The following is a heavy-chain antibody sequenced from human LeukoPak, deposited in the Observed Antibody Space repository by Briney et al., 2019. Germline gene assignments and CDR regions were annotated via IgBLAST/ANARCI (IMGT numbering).Heavy chain of an antibody. CDR3: ARSGYCVNDVCYPDPFFDY. J-gene: IGHJ4*02. CDR2: IYYSGSS. D-gene: IGHD2-8*01. CDR1: GGSISTYY. Sequence: SETLSLTCTVSGGSISTYYWNWIRQPPGKGLEWIGYIYYSGSSQYNPSLRSRVTLLVDRSKNQFSLKLTSVTAADTAVYYCARSGYCVNDVCYPDPFFDYWGQGTLVTVSS. V-gene: IGHV4-59*08.